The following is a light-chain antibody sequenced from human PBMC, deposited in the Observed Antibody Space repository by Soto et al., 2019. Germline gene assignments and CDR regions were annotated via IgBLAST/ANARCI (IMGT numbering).Light chain of an antibody. CDR1: QSVSSSS. V-gene: IGKV3-20*01. Sequence: EIVLTQSPGTLSLSPGERTTLSCRASQSVSSSSLAWYQQKPGQAPRLLIYGASSSATGIPDRFSGSGSGTDFTLTISGLEPEDFAVYYCQQYGSSPITFGQGTRLEIK. J-gene: IGKJ5*01. CDR2: GAS. CDR3: QQYGSSPIT.